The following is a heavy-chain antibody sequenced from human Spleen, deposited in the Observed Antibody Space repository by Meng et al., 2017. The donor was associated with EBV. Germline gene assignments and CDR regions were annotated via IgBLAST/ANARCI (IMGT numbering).Heavy chain of an antibody. V-gene: IGHV1-69*01. CDR2: IIPIFGTK. D-gene: IGHD1-1*01. J-gene: IGHJ4*02. CDR1: GGTFMNYNYG. CDR3: ARGNGYNWDDYYCDY. Sequence: QVQLVQSGAEVKKPGSSVKVPCKASGGTFMNYNYGISWVRQAPGQGLEWMGGIIPIFGTKNYAQKFQGRVTITADDSTSTAYMELSSLRSEDTAVYYCARGNGYNWDDYYCDYWCQGTLVTVSA.